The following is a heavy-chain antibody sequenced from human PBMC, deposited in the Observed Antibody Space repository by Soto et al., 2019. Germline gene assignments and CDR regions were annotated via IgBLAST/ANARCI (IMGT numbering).Heavy chain of an antibody. V-gene: IGHV4-59*01. Sequence: KPSETLSLTXTVSGASMSGYSWSWIRQPPGRGLEWIGLVFNSGTTNYNPSLKSRVSMSVDTYNNQISLKIYSVTAADTAVYYCASSGAGSGDFWGQGTLVTVSS. CDR2: VFNSGTT. CDR1: GASMSGYS. D-gene: IGHD3-10*01. CDR3: ASSGAGSGDF. J-gene: IGHJ4*02.